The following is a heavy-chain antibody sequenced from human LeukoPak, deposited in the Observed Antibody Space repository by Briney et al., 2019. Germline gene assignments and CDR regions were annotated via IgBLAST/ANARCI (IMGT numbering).Heavy chain of an antibody. CDR3: ARVIAAACWYFDL. D-gene: IGHD6-13*01. J-gene: IGHJ2*01. CDR2: IYHSGST. CDR1: GGSISSGGYY. Sequence: PSETLSLTCTVSGGSISSGGYYWSWIRQPPGKGLEWIGYIYHSGSTYYNPSLKSRVTISVDRSKNQFSLKLSSVTAADTAVYYCARVIAAACWYFDLWGRGTLVTVSS. V-gene: IGHV4-30-2*02.